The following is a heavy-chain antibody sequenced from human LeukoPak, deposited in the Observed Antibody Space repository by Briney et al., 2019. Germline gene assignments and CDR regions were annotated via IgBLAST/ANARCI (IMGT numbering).Heavy chain of an antibody. CDR2: INPNSGGT. J-gene: IGHJ4*02. V-gene: IGHV1-2*02. CDR1: GYTFTGYD. D-gene: IGHD5-24*01. CDR3: AREGDGYTFDY. Sequence: AASVKVSCKSSGYTFTGYDMHWVRQAPGQGGEGMGWINPNSGGTNYAQNFQGRVTMTTDRSISTAYMALSRLRSDDTAVYYCAREGDGYTFDYWGQGTLVTVSS.